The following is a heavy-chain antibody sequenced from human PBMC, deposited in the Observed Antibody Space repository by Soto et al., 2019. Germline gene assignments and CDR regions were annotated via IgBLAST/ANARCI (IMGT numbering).Heavy chain of an antibody. D-gene: IGHD3-22*01. CDR2: IYYSGST. V-gene: IGHV4-31*03. CDR3: ARVGPWVPYYYDSSPYTFGNWFDP. J-gene: IGHJ5*02. Sequence: SETLSLTCTVSGGSISSGGYYWSWIRQHPGKGLEWIGYIYYSGSTYYNPSLKSRVTLSIDMTNNHVSLILNSVTAADTAVYYCARVGPWVPYYYDSSPYTFGNWFDPWGQGTLVTVPQ. CDR1: GGSISSGGYY.